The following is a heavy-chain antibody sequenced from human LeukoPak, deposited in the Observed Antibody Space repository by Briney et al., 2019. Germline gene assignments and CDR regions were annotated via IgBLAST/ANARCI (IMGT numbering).Heavy chain of an antibody. CDR2: ISSIGST. Sequence: PSESLSLTCSVSDDSFSTHYWTWIRQPPGKGLEWIGYISSIGSTNYNRSLKSRVTISVDTSKNQFSLRMTAVTAADTAVYYCARDPTTVTNGFDIWGQGTMVTVSS. J-gene: IGHJ3*02. D-gene: IGHD4-17*01. CDR3: ARDPTTVTNGFDI. CDR1: DDSFSTHY. V-gene: IGHV4-59*11.